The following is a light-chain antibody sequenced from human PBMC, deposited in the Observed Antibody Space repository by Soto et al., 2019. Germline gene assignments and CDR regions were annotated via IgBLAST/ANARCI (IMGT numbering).Light chain of an antibody. CDR3: QSYDSSLSGSNVV. Sequence: VLTQPPSVSGAPGQRVTISCTGSSSNIGAGYDVHWYQQLPGTAPKLLIYGNSNRPSGVPDRFSGSKSGTSASLAITGLQAEDEADYYCQSYDSSLSGSNVVFGGGTKLTVL. CDR1: SSNIGAGYD. CDR2: GNS. V-gene: IGLV1-40*01. J-gene: IGLJ2*01.